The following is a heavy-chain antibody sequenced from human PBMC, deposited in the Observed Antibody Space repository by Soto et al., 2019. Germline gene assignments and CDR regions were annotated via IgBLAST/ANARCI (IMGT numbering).Heavy chain of an antibody. CDR2: ITYDSAYI. J-gene: IGHJ4*02. D-gene: IGHD2-21*02. Sequence: GGSLRLSCVVSGFTFNAYTMNWVRQAPGQGLEWVSSITYDSAYIYYADSVKGRFTISRDNAKNSLYLQMNSLRAEDTAVYYCTRQLGSACYECWGQGVLVTVSS. CDR1: GFTFNAYT. CDR3: TRQLGSACYEC. V-gene: IGHV3-21*01.